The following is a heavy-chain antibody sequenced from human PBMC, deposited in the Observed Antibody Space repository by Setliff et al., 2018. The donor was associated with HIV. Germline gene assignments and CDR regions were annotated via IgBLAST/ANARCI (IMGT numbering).Heavy chain of an antibody. CDR1: GGSISSTNW. Sequence: PSETLSLTCAVSGGSISSTNWWSWVRQPPGKGLEWIGEITHRGITDYNPSLKSRVTISVDTSKNQFSLKVTAVTAADTAVYYCASGEPYYYDSTGYSGNYFDYWGQGTLVTVSS. CDR3: ASGEPYYYDSTGYSGNYFDY. V-gene: IGHV4-4*02. D-gene: IGHD3-22*01. CDR2: ITHRGIT. J-gene: IGHJ4*02.